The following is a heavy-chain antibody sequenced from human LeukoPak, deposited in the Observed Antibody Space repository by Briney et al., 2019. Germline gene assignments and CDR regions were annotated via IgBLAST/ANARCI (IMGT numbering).Heavy chain of an antibody. J-gene: IGHJ6*04. Sequence: GGSLRLSCAASGFTFSSYEMNWVRQAPGKGLELVSYISSSGSTIYYADSVKGRFTISRDNAKNSLYLQTNSLRAEDTAVYYCAELGITMIGGVWAKGTTVTISS. CDR1: GFTFSSYE. D-gene: IGHD3-10*02. V-gene: IGHV3-48*03. CDR2: ISSSGSTI. CDR3: AELGITMIGGV.